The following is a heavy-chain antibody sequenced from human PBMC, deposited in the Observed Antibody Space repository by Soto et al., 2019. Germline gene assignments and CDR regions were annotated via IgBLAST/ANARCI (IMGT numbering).Heavy chain of an antibody. Sequence: SVKVSCKASGYTFTSYGISWVRQAPGQGLEWMGGIIPIFGKTNYAQKFQGRVTITADESTSTAYMELSSLRSEDTAVYYCARDFVDDYYYYGMDVWGQGTTVTVSS. V-gene: IGHV1-69*01. J-gene: IGHJ6*02. CDR2: IIPIFGKT. D-gene: IGHD3-16*02. CDR3: ARDFVDDYYYYGMDV. CDR1: GYTFTSYG.